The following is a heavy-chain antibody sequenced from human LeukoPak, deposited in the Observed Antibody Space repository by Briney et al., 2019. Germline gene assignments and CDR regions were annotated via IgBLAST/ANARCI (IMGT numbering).Heavy chain of an antibody. Sequence: AGGSLSLSCAASGFTFTSYSMNWVRQAPGKGLEWVSSITSTSKYIDYADSLKGRFTISRDNTKNSLFLQMNSLRADDTAVYFCARAYSPPWISTSYAFDIWGQGTVVTVSS. V-gene: IGHV3-21*06. J-gene: IGHJ3*02. D-gene: IGHD2-15*01. CDR3: ARAYSPPWISTSYAFDI. CDR1: GFTFTSYS. CDR2: ITSTSKYI.